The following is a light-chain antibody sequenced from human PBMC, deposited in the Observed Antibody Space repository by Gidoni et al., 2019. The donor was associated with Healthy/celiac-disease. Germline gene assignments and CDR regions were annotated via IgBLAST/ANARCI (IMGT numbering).Light chain of an antibody. Sequence: DIQMTQSPSSLSASVGDRVTITCRASQSISSYLNSYQQKPGKAPKLLIYAASSLQSGVPSRFSGSGSGTDFTLTISSLQPEDFATYYCQQSYSTPLFTFXPXTKVDIK. CDR2: AAS. J-gene: IGKJ3*01. CDR1: QSISSY. CDR3: QQSYSTPLFT. V-gene: IGKV1-39*01.